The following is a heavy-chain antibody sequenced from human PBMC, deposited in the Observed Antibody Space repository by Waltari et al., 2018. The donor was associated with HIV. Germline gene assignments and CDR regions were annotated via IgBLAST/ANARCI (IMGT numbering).Heavy chain of an antibody. CDR3: ARGGYYYDISGYYHY. D-gene: IGHD3-22*01. CDR2: IWYDGYNK. V-gene: IGHV3-33*01. CDR1: GFTFSNFA. Sequence: QVQLVESGGGVVQPGRSLSLSCAASGFTFSNFAMHWVRQAPGTGWEWVGVIWYDGYNKYDADSVKGRFTISRDNSKITLYLQMNSLRVEDTAVYYCARGGYYYDISGYYHYWGQGTLVTVSS. J-gene: IGHJ4*02.